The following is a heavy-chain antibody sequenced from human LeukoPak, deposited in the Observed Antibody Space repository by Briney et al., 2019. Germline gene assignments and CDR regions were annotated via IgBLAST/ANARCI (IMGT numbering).Heavy chain of an antibody. V-gene: IGHV4-59*01. CDR1: GGSISSYY. CDR3: ARTLGYCSSTSCEGTFDY. J-gene: IGHJ4*02. CDR2: IYYSGST. D-gene: IGHD2-2*01. Sequence: SETLSLTCTVSGGSISSYYWSWIRKPPGKGLEWIGHIYYSGSTNYNPSLKSRVTISVDTSKNQFSLKLSSVTAADTAVYYCARTLGYCSSTSCEGTFDYWGQGTLVTVSS.